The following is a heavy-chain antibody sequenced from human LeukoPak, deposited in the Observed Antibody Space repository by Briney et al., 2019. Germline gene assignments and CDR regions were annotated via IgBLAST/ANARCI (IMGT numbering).Heavy chain of an antibody. CDR3: ARDCSSTSCYLSLYAFDI. CDR2: IYYSGTT. V-gene: IGHV4-59*12. Sequence: PSETLSLTCTVSGDSISSYYWSWIRQSPGKGLEWIGYIYYSGTTNYNPSLKSRVTISVDTSKNQFSLKLSSVTAADTAVYYCARDCSSTSCYLSLYAFDIWGQGTMVTVSS. J-gene: IGHJ3*02. CDR1: GDSISSYY. D-gene: IGHD2-2*01.